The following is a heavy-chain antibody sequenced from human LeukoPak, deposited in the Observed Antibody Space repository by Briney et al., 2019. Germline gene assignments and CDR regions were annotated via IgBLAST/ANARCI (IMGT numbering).Heavy chain of an antibody. V-gene: IGHV3-7*01. Sequence: SGGSLRLSCAASGFTFSSYWMTWVRQAPGKGLEWVASIKEHGSEKYFVDSVKGGFTISRDDAKNSVYLQMDSLTAEDTAVYWCARILWGGGASNWFDPWGQGTQVTVST. CDR2: IKEHGSEK. CDR3: ARILWGGGASNWFDP. CDR1: GFTFSSYW. D-gene: IGHD3-3*01. J-gene: IGHJ5*02.